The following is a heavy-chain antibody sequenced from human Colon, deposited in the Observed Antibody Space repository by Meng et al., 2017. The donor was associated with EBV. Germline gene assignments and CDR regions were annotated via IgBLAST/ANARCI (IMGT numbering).Heavy chain of an antibody. CDR3: ARRPTGIDY. V-gene: IGHV4-34*12. D-gene: IGHD2-8*02. CDR2: NIHGGSP. J-gene: IGHJ4*02. CDR1: ARSLSGAS. Sequence: QQCVPTLLDPSLTLSLPCAGNARSLSGASWHEIRQPPGKGLEWTGENIHGGSPSYTPSLKSRITISIDTSKNQLSLMLSSVTAADTAEYYCARRPTGIDYLGQGTLVTVSS.